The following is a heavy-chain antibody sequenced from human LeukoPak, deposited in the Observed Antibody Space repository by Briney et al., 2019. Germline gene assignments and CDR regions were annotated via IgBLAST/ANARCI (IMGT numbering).Heavy chain of an antibody. D-gene: IGHD3-22*01. Sequence: ASVNVSCKASVYSFTGYFIHWVRQAPGQGREGMGCIDPNSGDTKYAQKFQGRDSMPRDTSTRTAYMELSRLRSDDTAVYFCARSGSTGYSLDYWGQGTLVTVSS. CDR3: ARSGSTGYSLDY. J-gene: IGHJ4*02. CDR2: IDPNSGDT. V-gene: IGHV1-2*02. CDR1: VYSFTGYF.